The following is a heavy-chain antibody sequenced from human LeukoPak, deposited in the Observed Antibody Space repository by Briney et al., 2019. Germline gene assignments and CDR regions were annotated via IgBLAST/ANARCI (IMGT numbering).Heavy chain of an antibody. CDR2: ISTYNGNT. CDR3: ARDTDYHGNSNGGAFDI. J-gene: IGHJ3*02. CDR1: GYTFSNYG. V-gene: IGHV1-18*01. D-gene: IGHD4-23*01. Sequence: GASVKVSCKASGYTFSNYGFSWVRQAPGQGLEWMGWISTYNGNTDYAQKFQGRVTMTTDTSASTAYMELRSLRSDDTAVYYCARDTDYHGNSNGGAFDIWGQGTMVTVSS.